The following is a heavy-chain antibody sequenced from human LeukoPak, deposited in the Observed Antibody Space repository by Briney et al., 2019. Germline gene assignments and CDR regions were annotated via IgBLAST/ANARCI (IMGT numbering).Heavy chain of an antibody. D-gene: IGHD4-23*01. J-gene: IGHJ4*02. CDR1: GFTLSNYD. CDR3: AEDRWTGSYYFDF. Sequence: GGSLRLSCAASGFTLSNYDMHWVRQAPGKGLEWVAVISYDGTDKSYADSVKGRFTISRDNSKSTLYLQMNSLRPADTAVYYCAEDRWTGSYYFDFWGQGALLTVSS. V-gene: IGHV3-30*18. CDR2: ISYDGTDK.